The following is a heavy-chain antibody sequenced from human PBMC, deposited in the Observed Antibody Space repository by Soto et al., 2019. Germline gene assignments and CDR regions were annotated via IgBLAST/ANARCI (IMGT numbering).Heavy chain of an antibody. Sequence: PSETLSLTCTASGVTISSGEFSWSWIRQPPGKGLEWIGYIYHTGSSQYHPSLRGRVAFSMDTSKNQFSLELRSVTAADTAMYYCARDVLDTTVDYYFGYWGQGSMGTVSS. CDR2: IYHTGSS. D-gene: IGHD4-17*01. V-gene: IGHV4-30-4*01. CDR1: GVTISSGEFS. J-gene: IGHJ4*02. CDR3: ARDVLDTTVDYYFGY.